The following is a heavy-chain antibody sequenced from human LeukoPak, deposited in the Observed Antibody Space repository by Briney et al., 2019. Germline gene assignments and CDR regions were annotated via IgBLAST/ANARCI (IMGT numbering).Heavy chain of an antibody. CDR3: TRDPLRYLRVGHYDY. J-gene: IGHJ4*02. V-gene: IGHV3-21*01. CDR1: GFTFSTSA. Sequence: GGSLRLSCAASGFTFSTSAMNWGRQVPGKGLEWVSSIDYDSSHIYYAASVRGRFTISRDNARDSVYLQMYSLRVEDTAVYYCTRDPLRYLRVGHYDYWGQGTLVAVSS. D-gene: IGHD3-9*01. CDR2: IDYDSSHI.